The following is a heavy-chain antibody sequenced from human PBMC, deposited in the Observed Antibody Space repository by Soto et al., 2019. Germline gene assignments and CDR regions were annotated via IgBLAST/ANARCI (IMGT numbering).Heavy chain of an antibody. CDR1: GGSISSGGYY. Sequence: PSETLSLTCTVSGGSISSGGYYWSWIRQHPGKGLEWIGYIYYSGSTYYNPSLKSRITISVDTSKNQFSLKLSSVTAADTAVYYCEGYYYYYGMDVWGQGTTVTVSS. D-gene: IGHD6-13*01. V-gene: IGHV4-31*03. CDR3: EGYYYYYGMDV. CDR2: IYYSGST. J-gene: IGHJ6*02.